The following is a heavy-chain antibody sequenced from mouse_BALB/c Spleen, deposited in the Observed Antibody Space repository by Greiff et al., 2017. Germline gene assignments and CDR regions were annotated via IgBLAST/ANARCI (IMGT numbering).Heavy chain of an antibody. D-gene: IGHD2-3*01. V-gene: IGHV1-9*01. CDR3: ARGGGYYGFAY. Sequence: QVQLKQSGAELMKPGASVKISCKATGYTFSSYWIEWVKQRPGHGLEWIGEILPGSGSTNYNEKFKGKATFTADTSSNTAYMQLSSLTSEDSAVYYCARGGGYYGFAYWGQGTLVTVSA. J-gene: IGHJ3*01. CDR2: ILPGSGST. CDR1: GYTFSSYW.